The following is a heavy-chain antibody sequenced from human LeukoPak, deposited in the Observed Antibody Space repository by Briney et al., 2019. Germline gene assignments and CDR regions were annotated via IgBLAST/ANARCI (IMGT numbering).Heavy chain of an antibody. Sequence: SQTLSLTCTVSGGSISSGGYYWSWIRQPPGKGLEWIGYIYHSGSTYYNPSLKSRVTISVDTSKNQFSLKLSSVTAADTAVYYCARRDLIAVAGAIDYWGQGTLVTVSS. CDR3: ARRDLIAVAGAIDY. J-gene: IGHJ4*02. CDR2: IYHSGST. CDR1: GGSISSGGYY. D-gene: IGHD6-19*01. V-gene: IGHV4-30-2*01.